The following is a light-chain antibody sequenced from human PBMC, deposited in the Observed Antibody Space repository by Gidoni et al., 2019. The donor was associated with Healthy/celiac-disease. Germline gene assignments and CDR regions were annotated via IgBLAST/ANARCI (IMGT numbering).Light chain of an antibody. V-gene: IGKV1-33*01. CDR2: DAS. Sequence: DIQMTQSPSSLSASVGDRVTITCQASQDISNYLNWYQQKPGKAPKLLIYDASNLETGVPSRFSGSGSGTDFTITISSLQPEDIATYYCQQYDYLPPRFGQGTKLEIK. CDR1: QDISNY. CDR3: QQYDYLPPR. J-gene: IGKJ2*03.